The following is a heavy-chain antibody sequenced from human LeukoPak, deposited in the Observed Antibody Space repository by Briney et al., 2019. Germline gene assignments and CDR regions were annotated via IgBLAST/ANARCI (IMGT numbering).Heavy chain of an antibody. Sequence: GGSLRLSCAASGFTFSSSGLHWVRQAPGKGLEWVAIISYDGSNKYYADSVKGRFTISRDNSKNTLYLQMNSRRPEDTAVYYCTRAGGYCTTTRCYYYYYMDVWGNGTTVTVSS. CDR3: TRAGGYCTTTRCYYYYYMDV. V-gene: IGHV3-30*04. CDR1: GFTFSSSG. D-gene: IGHD2-2*01. CDR2: ISYDGSNK. J-gene: IGHJ6*03.